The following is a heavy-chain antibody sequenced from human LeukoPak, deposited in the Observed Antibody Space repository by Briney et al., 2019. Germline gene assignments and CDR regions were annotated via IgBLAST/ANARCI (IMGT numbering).Heavy chain of an antibody. CDR2: ISHSGSTI. CDR1: GYMFSDYY. J-gene: IGHJ4*01. D-gene: IGHD3-10*01. CDR3: ATYGSGSGTFFDS. V-gene: IGHV3-11*04. Sequence: PGGSLRLSCEVSGYMFSDYYMSWIRQTPERGLEWLAYISHSGSTIYYADSVKGRFTVSRDNGKNSLYLQMNTLRVEDTALYYCATYGSGSGTFFDSWGQGTLVTVSS.